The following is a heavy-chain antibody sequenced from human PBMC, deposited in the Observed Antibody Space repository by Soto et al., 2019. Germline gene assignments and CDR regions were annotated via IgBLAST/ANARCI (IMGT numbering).Heavy chain of an antibody. CDR3: ARDVARSGGSMIRGVITPTYYYYGLDV. CDR2: IKQDGSEK. Sequence: GGSLRLSCVASGFSFSSYWMSWVRQAPGKGLEWVANIKQDGSEKYYVDSVKGRFSISRDNAKNSLYLQMNSLGAEDTAVYYCARDVARSGGSMIRGVITPTYYYYGLDVWGQGTTVTVSS. V-gene: IGHV3-7*01. D-gene: IGHD3-10*01. J-gene: IGHJ6*02. CDR1: GFSFSSYW.